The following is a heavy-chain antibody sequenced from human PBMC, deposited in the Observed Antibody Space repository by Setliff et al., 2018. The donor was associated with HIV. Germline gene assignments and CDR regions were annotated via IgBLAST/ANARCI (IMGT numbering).Heavy chain of an antibody. D-gene: IGHD3-22*01. J-gene: IGHJ4*02. CDR1: GFTFSGSP. CDR2: IKTEAEGYAT. V-gene: IGHV3-73*01. CDR3: ARPQHIYDDSSDDY. Sequence: ETLSLSCGASGFTFSGSPMHWVRQASGKGLEWVGRIKTEAEGYATAYAASVKGRFTISRDDSKNTAYLQMSSLKTEDTAVYYCARPQHIYDDSSDDYWGQGTLVTVSS.